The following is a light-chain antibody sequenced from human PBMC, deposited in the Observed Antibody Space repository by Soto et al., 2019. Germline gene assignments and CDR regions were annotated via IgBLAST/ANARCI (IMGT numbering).Light chain of an antibody. J-gene: IGLJ1*01. V-gene: IGLV2-14*01. CDR2: EVS. CDR3: SSYTSSSTYG. Sequence: QSVLTQPASVSGSPGQSITISCTGTSSDVGGYNYVSWYQQHPGKAPKLMIYEVSNRPSGVSNRFSGSKSGNTASLTISGLQADYDADYYCSSYTSSSTYGFGTGTKVTGL. CDR1: SSDVGGYNY.